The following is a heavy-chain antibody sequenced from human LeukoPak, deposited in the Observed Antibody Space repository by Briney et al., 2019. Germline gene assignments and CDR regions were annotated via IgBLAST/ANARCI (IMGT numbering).Heavy chain of an antibody. J-gene: IGHJ4*02. Sequence: GGSLRLSCAASGFTFSSYGMHWVRQAPGKGPEWVAVISYDGSNKYYADSVKGRFTISRDNSKNTLYLQMNSLRAEDTAVYYCTYSSSSVDYWGQGTLVTVSS. CDR2: ISYDGSNK. V-gene: IGHV3-30*03. D-gene: IGHD6-6*01. CDR1: GFTFSSYG. CDR3: TYSSSSVDY.